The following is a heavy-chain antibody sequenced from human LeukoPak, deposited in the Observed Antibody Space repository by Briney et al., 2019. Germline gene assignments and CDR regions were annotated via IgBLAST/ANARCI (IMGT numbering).Heavy chain of an antibody. CDR3: ARETNTSDSSGYIRADVRRDDY. CDR1: RFTFSSYS. CDR2: ISSSSIYI. D-gene: IGHD3-22*01. Sequence: GGSLRLSCEASRFTFSSYSMNWVRQAPGKGLEWGSSISSSSIYIYYTDSVKGRFTISRDNAGNSLYLQMNSLRAEDTAVYYCARETNTSDSSGYIRADVRRDDYWGQGTLVTVSS. V-gene: IGHV3-21*01. J-gene: IGHJ4*02.